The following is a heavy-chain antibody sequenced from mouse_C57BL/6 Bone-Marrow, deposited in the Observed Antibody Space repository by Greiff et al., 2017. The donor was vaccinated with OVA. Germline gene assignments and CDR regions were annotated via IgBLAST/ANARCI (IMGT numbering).Heavy chain of an antibody. Sequence: VQLQQSGPELVKPGASVKISCKASGYSFTSYYIHWVKQRPGQRLEWIGWIYPGSGITQYNEKFKGKATLTADTSSSTAYMQLSSLTSEDSAVYDCARFSNYGSSPNFDVWGTGTTVTVSS. D-gene: IGHD1-1*01. CDR1: GYSFTSYY. CDR3: ARFSNYGSSPNFDV. V-gene: IGHV1-66*01. J-gene: IGHJ1*03. CDR2: IYPGSGIT.